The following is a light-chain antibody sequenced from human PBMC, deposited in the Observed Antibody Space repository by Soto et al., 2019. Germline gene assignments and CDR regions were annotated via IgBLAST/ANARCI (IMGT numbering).Light chain of an antibody. V-gene: IGLV2-14*03. J-gene: IGLJ1*01. CDR3: ASYTTSSTSV. CDR2: DVS. Sequence: LTQPASVSGSPGQSIAISCTGTSSYVGAFNYVSWYQQHPGKAPKFMIFDVSSRPSGVSDRFSGSKSGNTASLTISGLQTVDVADYYRASYTTSSTSVFGTGTKVTVL. CDR1: SSYVGAFNY.